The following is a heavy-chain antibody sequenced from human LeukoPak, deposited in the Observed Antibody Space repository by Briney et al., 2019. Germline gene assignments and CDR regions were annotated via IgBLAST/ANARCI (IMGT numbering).Heavy chain of an antibody. Sequence: GASLQISCKGSGSSFTSYWISWVRQLPGKGLEWMGRIDPSDSYTNYSPSFQGHVTISADKSISTAYLQWSSLKASDTAMYYCAQVMMAFDIWGQGTMVTVSS. CDR1: GSSFTSYW. J-gene: IGHJ3*02. D-gene: IGHD3-16*01. CDR2: IDPSDSYT. CDR3: AQVMMAFDI. V-gene: IGHV5-10-1*01.